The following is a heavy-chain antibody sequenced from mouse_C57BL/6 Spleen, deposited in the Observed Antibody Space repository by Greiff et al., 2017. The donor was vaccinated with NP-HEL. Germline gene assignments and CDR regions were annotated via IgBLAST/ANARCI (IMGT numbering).Heavy chain of an antibody. CDR3: TRDISRGRYWYFDV. V-gene: IGHV5-9-1*02. J-gene: IGHJ1*03. CDR1: GFTFSSYA. Sequence: EVKLVESGEGLVKPGGSLKLSCAASGFTFSSYAMSWVRQTPEKRLEWVAYISSGGDYIYYADTVKGRFTISRDNARNTLYLQMSSLKSEDTAMYYCTRDISRGRYWYFDVWGTGTTVTVSS. D-gene: IGHD1-3*01. CDR2: ISSGGDYI.